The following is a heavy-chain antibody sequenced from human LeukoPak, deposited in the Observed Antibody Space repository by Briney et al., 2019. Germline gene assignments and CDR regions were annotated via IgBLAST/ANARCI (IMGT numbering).Heavy chain of an antibody. J-gene: IGHJ6*03. CDR1: GGTFSSYA. D-gene: IGHD3-9*01. Sequence: GASVKVSCKASGGTFSSYAISWVRQAPGQGLEWMGGIIPIFGTANYAQKFQGRVTITADKSTSTAYMELSSLRSEDTAVYYCARGRRLLRYFDWFRPYYYYYMDVWGKGTTVTISS. CDR3: ARGRRLLRYFDWFRPYYYYYMDV. V-gene: IGHV1-69*06. CDR2: IIPIFGTA.